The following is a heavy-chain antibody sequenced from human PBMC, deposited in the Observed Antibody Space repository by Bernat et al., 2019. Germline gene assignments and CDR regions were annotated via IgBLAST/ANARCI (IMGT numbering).Heavy chain of an antibody. CDR2: IRYDGSKK. J-gene: IGHJ6*02. D-gene: IGHD6-19*01. CDR1: GFTFSSFG. CDR3: AKSVYSSDNYGMDV. V-gene: IGHV3-30*02. Sequence: QVHLVESGGGVVQPVGSLRLSCAASGFTFSSFGMHWVRQAPGKGLEWVALIRYDGSKKYYADSVKGQVTISRDNSKNMSYLQMNSLRAEETAVYYCAKSVYSSDNYGMDVWGQGTTVTVSS.